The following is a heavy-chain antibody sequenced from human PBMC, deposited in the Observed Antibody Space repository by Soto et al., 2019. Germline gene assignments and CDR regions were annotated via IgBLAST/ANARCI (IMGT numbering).Heavy chain of an antibody. D-gene: IGHD3-3*01. CDR1: GFTFSSYG. V-gene: IGHV3-30*18. CDR3: AKDSRPIFGVALRR. CDR2: ISYDGSNK. Sequence: PGGSLRLSCAASGFTFSSYGMHWVRQAPGKGLEWVAVISYDGSNKYYADSVKGRFTISRDNSKNTLYLQMNSLRAEDTAVYYCAKDSRPIFGVALRRWGQGTPVTVSS. J-gene: IGHJ4*02.